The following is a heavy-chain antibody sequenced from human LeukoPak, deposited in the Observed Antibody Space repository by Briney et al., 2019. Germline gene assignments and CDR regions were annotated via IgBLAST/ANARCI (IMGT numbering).Heavy chain of an antibody. CDR2: ISAYNGNT. CDR3: AKMDIVVVPAAGGYFDY. Sequence: ASVKVSCKASGYTFTSYGISWVRQAPGQGLEWMGWISAYNGNTNYAQKLQGRVTMTTDTSTSTAYMELRSLRSDDTAVYYCAKMDIVVVPAAGGYFDYWGQGTLVTVSS. V-gene: IGHV1-18*01. CDR1: GYTFTSYG. J-gene: IGHJ4*02. D-gene: IGHD2-2*03.